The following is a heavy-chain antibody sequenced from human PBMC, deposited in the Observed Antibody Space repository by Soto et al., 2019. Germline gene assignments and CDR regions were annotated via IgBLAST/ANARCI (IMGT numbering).Heavy chain of an antibody. J-gene: IGHJ5*02. CDR2: IHHTGST. D-gene: IGHD5-12*01. V-gene: IGHV4-34*01. Sequence: SETLSLTCAVSGGSFRGYFWGWIRQTPGEGLEWIGTIHHTGSTYYNPSLKSRVIISLDTSKNQFSLKLSSVTAADTALYYCARPEGGYGSGYSWFDPWGQGTRVTVSS. CDR3: ARPEGGYGSGYSWFDP. CDR1: GGSFRGYF.